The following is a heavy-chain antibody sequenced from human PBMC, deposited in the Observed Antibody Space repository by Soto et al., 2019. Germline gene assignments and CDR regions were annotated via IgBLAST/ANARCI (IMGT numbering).Heavy chain of an antibody. D-gene: IGHD3-22*01. CDR3: ARTVKGPYDSSGYYPRY. CDR1: GYSFTSYW. Sequence: GESLKISCKGSGYSFTSYWIGWVRQMPGKGLEWMGIIYPGDSDTRYSPSFQGQVTISADKSISTAYLQWSSLKASDTAMYYCARTVKGPYDSSGYYPRYWGQGTLVTVSS. V-gene: IGHV5-51*01. CDR2: IYPGDSDT. J-gene: IGHJ4*02.